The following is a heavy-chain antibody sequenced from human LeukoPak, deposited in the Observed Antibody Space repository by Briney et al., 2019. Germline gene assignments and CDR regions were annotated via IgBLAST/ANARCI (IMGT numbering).Heavy chain of an antibody. Sequence: ASVKVSCKASGYTFTSYYMHWVRQAPGQGLEWMGIINPSGGSTSYAQKFQGRVTMTRDTSTSTVYMELSSLRSEDTAVYYCARDSNYYDSSAPSDNWGQGTLVTVSS. V-gene: IGHV1-46*01. CDR1: GYTFTSYY. D-gene: IGHD3-22*01. J-gene: IGHJ4*02. CDR2: INPSGGST. CDR3: ARDSNYYDSSAPSDN.